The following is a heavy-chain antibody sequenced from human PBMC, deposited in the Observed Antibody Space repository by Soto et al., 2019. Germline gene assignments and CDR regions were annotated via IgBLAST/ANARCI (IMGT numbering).Heavy chain of an antibody. V-gene: IGHV4-30-4*01. Sequence: QVQLQESGPGLVKPSQTLSLTCTVSGGSISSGDYYWSWIRQPPGKGLEWIGYIYYSVSTYYNSSLKSRVTISVDMSKNQFSLKLSSVTAADTAIYYCARAGQGYRSGYYHFDYWGQGTLVTVSS. CDR1: GGSISSGDYY. J-gene: IGHJ4*02. CDR2: IYYSVST. D-gene: IGHD3-22*01. CDR3: ARAGQGYRSGYYHFDY.